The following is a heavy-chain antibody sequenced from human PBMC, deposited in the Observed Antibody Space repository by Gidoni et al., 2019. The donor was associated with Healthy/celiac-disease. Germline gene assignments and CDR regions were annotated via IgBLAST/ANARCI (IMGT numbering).Heavy chain of an antibody. J-gene: IGHJ5*02. Sequence: SGYSFTHYWIGWVRQMPGKGLEWMGIIYPGDSDTRYSPSFQGQVTISADKSISIAYLQWSSLKASDTAMYYCARIPINCSGGSCYPTHWFDPWGNGTLVTVSS. CDR2: IYPGDSDT. V-gene: IGHV5-51*01. CDR1: GYSFTHYW. CDR3: ARIPINCSGGSCYPTHWFDP. D-gene: IGHD2-15*01.